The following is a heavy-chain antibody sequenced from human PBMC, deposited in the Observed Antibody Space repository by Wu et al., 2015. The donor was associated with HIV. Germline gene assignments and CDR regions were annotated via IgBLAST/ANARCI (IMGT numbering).Heavy chain of an antibody. D-gene: IGHD3-9*01. CDR1: GGTFSSYA. V-gene: IGHV1-69*05. Sequence: QVQLVQSGAEVKKPGSSVKVSCKASGGTFSSYAISWVRQAPGQGLEWMGGIIPIFGTANYAQKFQGRVTITTDESTSTAYMELSSLRSEDTAVYYCARERVPWDYDILTGYYQSRGAFDIWGQGTMVTVSS. J-gene: IGHJ3*02. CDR2: IIPIFGTA. CDR3: ARERVPWDYDILTGYYQSRGAFDI.